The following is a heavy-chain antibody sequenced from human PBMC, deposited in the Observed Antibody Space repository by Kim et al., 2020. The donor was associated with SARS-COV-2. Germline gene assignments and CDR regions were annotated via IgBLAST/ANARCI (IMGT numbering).Heavy chain of an antibody. J-gene: IGHJ4*02. CDR3: ARIISGAGNY. CDR2: T. V-gene: IGHV3-74*01. D-gene: IGHD6-19*01. Sequence: TNYARSVKGLFSISRDNAKNTLYLHMNSLRVEDTAVYYCARIISGAGNYWGQGTLVTVSS.